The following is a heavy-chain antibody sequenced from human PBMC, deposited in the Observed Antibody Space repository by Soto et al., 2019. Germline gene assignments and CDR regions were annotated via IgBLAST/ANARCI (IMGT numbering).Heavy chain of an antibody. CDR2: VEYGGST. CDR3: ARHVRGAVTMNWFDP. Sequence: SETLSLTCTVSGGSIISSNFYWGWIRQPPGKGVEWIGSVEYGGSTYDNPSLKSRVTLSADTSKNQFSLKLTSVTAADTAIYYCARHVRGAVTMNWFDPWGHGTLVTVSS. D-gene: IGHD3-10*02. CDR1: GGSIISSNFY. V-gene: IGHV4-39*01. J-gene: IGHJ5*02.